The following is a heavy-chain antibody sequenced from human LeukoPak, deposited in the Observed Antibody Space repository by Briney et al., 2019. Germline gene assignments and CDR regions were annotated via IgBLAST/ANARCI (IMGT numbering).Heavy chain of an antibody. CDR3: ARNWGSFVRLDY. CDR1: GDSVTSNSAA. J-gene: IGHJ4*02. D-gene: IGHD7-27*01. Sequence: SQTLSLTCALSGDSVTSNSAAWNWIRLSPSRGLEWLGRTYYRSKWYNDYAVSVKSQITINPDTSKNQFSLQLNSVTPEDTAVSYCARNWGSFVRLDYWGQGTLVTVSS. CDR2: TYYRSKWYN. V-gene: IGHV6-1*01.